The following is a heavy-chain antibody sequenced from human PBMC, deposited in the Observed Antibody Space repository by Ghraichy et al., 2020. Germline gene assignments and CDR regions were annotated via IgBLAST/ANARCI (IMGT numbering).Heavy chain of an antibody. Sequence: SETLYLTCSVSGGSINNYFWSWIRQSPGKGLEWIGYMYYSGGSSYNPSLKSRVTISVDTSKNQFSLNLRSVTAADTAVYYCARGLQDMYSLLQGEDIGDGFYLDYWGQGILVTVSS. CDR3: ARGLQDMYSLLQGEDIGDGFYLDY. CDR2: MYYSGGS. D-gene: IGHD2-21*02. CDR1: GGSINNYF. V-gene: IGHV4-59*01. J-gene: IGHJ4*02.